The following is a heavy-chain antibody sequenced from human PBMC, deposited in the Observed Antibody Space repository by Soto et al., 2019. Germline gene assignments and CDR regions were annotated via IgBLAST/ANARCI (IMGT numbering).Heavy chain of an antibody. V-gene: IGHV2-70*01. CDR3: ARIPCGNYYTENFFDP. CDR1: GFSLTTNGLC. Sequence: SGPTLVNPTQTLTLTCTFSGFSLTTNGLCLSWIRQPPGKALEWLALIDWDDNTYYSTSLNNRLTLSKDTSKNQVVLLVRHMGPVDTATYYCARIPCGNYYTENFFDPWGQGIPVTVSS. D-gene: IGHD3-22*01. CDR2: IDWDDNT. J-gene: IGHJ5*02.